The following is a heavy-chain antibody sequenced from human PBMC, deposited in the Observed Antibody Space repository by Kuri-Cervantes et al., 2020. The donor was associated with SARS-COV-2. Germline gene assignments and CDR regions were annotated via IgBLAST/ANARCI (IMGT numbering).Heavy chain of an antibody. Sequence: GESLKISCSASGFTFSSYAMHWVRQAPGKGLEWVANIKQDESQKYYVDSVKGRFTISRDNAKNSLYLQMNSLRAEDTAVYYCVRDGDHWNFDYWGQGTLVTVSS. CDR2: IKQDESQK. V-gene: IGHV3-7*01. CDR1: GFTFSSYA. D-gene: IGHD1-1*01. CDR3: VRDGDHWNFDY. J-gene: IGHJ4*02.